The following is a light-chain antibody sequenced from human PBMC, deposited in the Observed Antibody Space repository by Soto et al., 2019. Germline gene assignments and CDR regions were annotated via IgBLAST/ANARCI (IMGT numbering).Light chain of an antibody. Sequence: EIVLTQSPATLSLSPGERATLSCRASQSVGSYLAWYQQQPGQAPRLLIYDASNRATGIPARFTGSGSGTEFTLTISSLEPEDSAVYYCQQRRNWPSITFGQGTRLEIK. V-gene: IGKV3-11*01. CDR2: DAS. CDR3: QQRRNWPSIT. J-gene: IGKJ5*01. CDR1: QSVGSY.